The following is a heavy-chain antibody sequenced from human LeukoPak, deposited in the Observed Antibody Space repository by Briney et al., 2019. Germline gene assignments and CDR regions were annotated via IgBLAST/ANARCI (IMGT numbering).Heavy chain of an antibody. CDR3: VRFRDTHFDY. Sequence: PGGSLRLSCAASGFTFSSYGMHWVRQAPGKGLEWVAVIWYDGSKEYYADSVKGRFTISRDNSKNTLYLQMNSLRAEDTAVYYCVRFRDTHFDYWGQGTLVTVSS. V-gene: IGHV3-33*08. J-gene: IGHJ4*02. CDR1: GFTFSSYG. D-gene: IGHD3-9*01. CDR2: IWYDGSKE.